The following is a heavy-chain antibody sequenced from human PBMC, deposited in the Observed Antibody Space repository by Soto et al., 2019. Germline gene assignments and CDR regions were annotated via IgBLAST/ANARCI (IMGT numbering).Heavy chain of an antibody. CDR1: GGSLSSYW. V-gene: IGHV5-51*01. J-gene: IGHJ5*02. CDR2: IYPGDSDT. CDR3: ARHVGMEDGSGSTIDP. D-gene: IGHD6-19*01. Sequence: GASLKSSGEGCGGSLSSYWSGWVRQMPGKGLEWMGIIYPGDSDTRYSPSFQGQVTISADKSISTAYLQWSSLKASDTAMYYCARHVGMEDGSGSTIDPWGQGTLVTVSS.